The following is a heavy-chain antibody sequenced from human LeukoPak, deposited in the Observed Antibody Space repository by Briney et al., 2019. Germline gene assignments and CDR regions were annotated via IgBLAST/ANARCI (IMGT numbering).Heavy chain of an antibody. J-gene: IGHJ4*02. V-gene: IGHV1-18*01. CDR3: ARDRMDYDSSGFVRYFDY. CDR1: GYTFTSYG. D-gene: IGHD3-22*01. Sequence: ASVKVYCKASGYTFTSYGISWGRQAPGQGLEWMGWISAYNGNTNYAQKLQGRVTMTTDTSTSTAYMELRSLRSDDSAVYYCARDRMDYDSSGFVRYFDYWGQGTLVTVSS. CDR2: ISAYNGNT.